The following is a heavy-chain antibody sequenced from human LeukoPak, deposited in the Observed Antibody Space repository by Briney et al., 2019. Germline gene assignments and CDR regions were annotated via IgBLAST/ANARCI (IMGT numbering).Heavy chain of an antibody. CDR1: GFTFGSYE. V-gene: IGHV3-48*03. D-gene: IGHD3-16*02. CDR2: ISSSGSAI. CDR3: ARVYTFGGVIVGQDY. J-gene: IGHJ4*02. Sequence: GGSLRLSCAASGFTFGSYEMNWGRQAPGKGLEWVSYISSSGSAIYYADSVKGRFTISRDNAKNSLYLQLNSLRAEDTAVYYCARVYTFGGVIVGQDYWGQGTLVTVSS.